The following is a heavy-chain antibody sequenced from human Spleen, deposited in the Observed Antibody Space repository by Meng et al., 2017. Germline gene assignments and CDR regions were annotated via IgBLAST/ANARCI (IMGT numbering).Heavy chain of an antibody. D-gene: IGHD2-2*01. J-gene: IGHJ6*02. Sequence: GESLKISCAVSGFTFSTSAMSWVRQAPGKGLEWVSSIDISGDTTSYADSVKGRFTISRDNSKNTLYLQMNSLRAEDTAVYYCARDSPGYCSSTSCPSLYYYYYGMDVWGQGTTVTVSS. CDR3: ARDSPGYCSSTSCPSLYYYYYGMDV. CDR2: IDISGDTT. CDR1: GFTFSTSA. V-gene: IGHV3-23*01.